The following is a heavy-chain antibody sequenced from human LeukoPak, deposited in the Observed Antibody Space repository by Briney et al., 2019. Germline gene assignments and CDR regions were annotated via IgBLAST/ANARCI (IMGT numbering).Heavy chain of an antibody. V-gene: IGHV3-30*18. Sequence: PGRSLRHSCAASGFTFSSYGMHWVRQAPGKGLEWVAVISYDGSNKYYADSVKGRFTISRDNSKNTLYLQMNSLRAEDTAVYYCAKNSDSSSLGNWGQGTLVTVSS. CDR3: AKNSDSSSLGN. CDR1: GFTFSSYG. J-gene: IGHJ4*02. CDR2: ISYDGSNK. D-gene: IGHD6-13*01.